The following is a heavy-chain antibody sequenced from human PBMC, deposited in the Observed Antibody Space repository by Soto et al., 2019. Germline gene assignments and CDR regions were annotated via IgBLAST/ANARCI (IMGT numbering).Heavy chain of an antibody. CDR2: IYYSGST. CDR1: GFSISSSSYY. Sequence: SETLSLTCTVSGFSISSSSYYWGWIRQPPGKGLEWIGSIYYSGSTYYNPSLKSRVTISVDTSKNQFSLKLSSVTAADTAVYYCARSFNDYIWGSYRSYNWFDPWGQGTLVTVSS. J-gene: IGHJ5*02. V-gene: IGHV4-39*01. D-gene: IGHD3-16*02. CDR3: ARSFNDYIWGSYRSYNWFDP.